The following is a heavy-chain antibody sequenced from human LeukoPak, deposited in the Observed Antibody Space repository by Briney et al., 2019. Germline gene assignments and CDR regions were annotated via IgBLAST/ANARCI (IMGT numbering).Heavy chain of an antibody. D-gene: IGHD1-26*01. Sequence: PGGSLRLSSAASGFPFSSYAMYWVRQAPGKGLVWVSRVHGDGNNIGYADSVKGRFTIFRDNAKNTLYLQMNSLRPDDTAVYYCARARVGDPTDYWGQGTLVTVSS. CDR2: VHGDGNNI. CDR3: ARARVGDPTDY. CDR1: GFPFSSYA. V-gene: IGHV3-74*01. J-gene: IGHJ4*02.